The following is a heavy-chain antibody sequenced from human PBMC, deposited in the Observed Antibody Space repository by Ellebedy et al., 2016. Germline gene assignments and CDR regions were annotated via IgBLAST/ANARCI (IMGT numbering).Heavy chain of an antibody. Sequence: ASVKVSXXASGYTFTGYYMHWVRQAPGQGLEWMGWINPNSGGTNYAQKLQGRVTMTTDTSTSTAYMELRSLRSDDTAVYYCARESPPGHYDILTGYYPLDYWGQGTLVTVSS. J-gene: IGHJ4*02. CDR2: INPNSGGT. V-gene: IGHV1-2*02. D-gene: IGHD3-9*01. CDR1: GYTFTGYY. CDR3: ARESPPGHYDILTGYYPLDY.